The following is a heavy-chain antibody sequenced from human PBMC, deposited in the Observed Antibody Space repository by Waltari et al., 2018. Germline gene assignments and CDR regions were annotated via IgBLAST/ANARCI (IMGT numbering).Heavy chain of an antibody. J-gene: IGHJ3*02. D-gene: IGHD3-22*01. CDR3: ARAPYDSRGDDAFDI. Sequence: QVQLQQWGAGLLKPSEPLSLTCAVYGWSFSGYYWSWIRQPPGKGLEWIGEINHSGSTNYNPSLKSRVTISVDTSKNQFSLKLSSVTAADTAVYYCARAPYDSRGDDAFDIWGQGTMVTVSS. CDR1: GWSFSGYY. CDR2: INHSGST. V-gene: IGHV4-34*01.